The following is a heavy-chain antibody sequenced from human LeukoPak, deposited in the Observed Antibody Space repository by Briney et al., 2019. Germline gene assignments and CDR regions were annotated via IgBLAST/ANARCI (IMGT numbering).Heavy chain of an antibody. Sequence: PGGSLRLSCEASGFNFNVYIMYWVRQAPGKGLEWVAVVSHDGNNKSFADPVKGRFTISRDNSKSTVYLQMNDLRREDTGVYYCAREAFSSRWNWGQGTLVTVSS. CDR2: VSHDGNNK. V-gene: IGHV3-30*01. CDR3: AREAFSSRWN. D-gene: IGHD6-13*01. CDR1: GFNFNVYI. J-gene: IGHJ4*02.